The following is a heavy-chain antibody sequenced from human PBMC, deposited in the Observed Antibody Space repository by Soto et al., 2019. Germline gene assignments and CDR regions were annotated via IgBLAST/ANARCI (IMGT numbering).Heavy chain of an antibody. CDR1: GFTFSNYW. Sequence: AQLVESGGGLVQPGGSLRLSCAASGFTFSNYWMHWVRQVPGQGPVWVSRLNRDGSRTDYADSVRGRFTIFRDNARNTLYLQMNSLRAEETAMYYCARDLGGAGIYWGQGTLVTVSS. CDR3: ARDLGGAGIY. J-gene: IGHJ4*02. CDR2: LNRDGSRT. V-gene: IGHV3-74*01. D-gene: IGHD3-10*01.